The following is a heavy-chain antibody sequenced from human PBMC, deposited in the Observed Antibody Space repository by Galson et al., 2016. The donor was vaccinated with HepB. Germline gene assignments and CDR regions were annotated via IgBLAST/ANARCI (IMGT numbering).Heavy chain of an antibody. V-gene: IGHV3-48*02. J-gene: IGHJ4*02. CDR3: VTSFSTQVYS. D-gene: IGHD2/OR15-2a*01. CDR1: GLIFSSYI. CDR2: ISSSSSIV. Sequence: SLRLSCAASGLIFSSYIMNWVRQSPGKGLEWVSYISSSSSIVYYADSVKGRFTISRDNAKKSLYLQLSSLRDEDTAVYYCVTSFSTQVYSWGQGTLVTVSS.